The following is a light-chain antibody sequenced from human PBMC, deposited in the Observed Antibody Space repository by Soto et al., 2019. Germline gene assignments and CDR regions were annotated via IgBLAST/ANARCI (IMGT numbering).Light chain of an antibody. CDR2: GAS. J-gene: IGKJ4*01. V-gene: IGKV3-15*01. Sequence: EIVLTQSPGTLSLSPGERATLSCRASQSVTNSYLARYQQKPGQAPRLLIFGASTRAAGIPARFSGSGSGTEFTLTISSLQSEDFAVYYCQQYSNWPLTFGGGTKA. CDR1: QSVTNSY. CDR3: QQYSNWPLT.